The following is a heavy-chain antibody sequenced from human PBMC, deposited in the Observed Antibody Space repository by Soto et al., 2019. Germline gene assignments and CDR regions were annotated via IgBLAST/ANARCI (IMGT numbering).Heavy chain of an antibody. CDR3: ASSTSGGSYYGWFDP. Sequence: SETLSLTCAVYGGSFSGYYLSWVRQPPGKGLEWIGEIYHSGSTNYNPSLKSRVTISVDKSKNQFSLKLSSVTAADTAVYYCASSTSGGSYYGWFDPWGQGTLVTVSS. D-gene: IGHD3-10*01. CDR1: GGSFSGYY. V-gene: IGHV4-34*01. J-gene: IGHJ5*02. CDR2: IYHSGST.